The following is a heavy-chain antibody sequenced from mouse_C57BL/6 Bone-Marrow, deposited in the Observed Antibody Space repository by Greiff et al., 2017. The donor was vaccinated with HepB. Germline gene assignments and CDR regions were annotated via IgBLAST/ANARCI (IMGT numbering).Heavy chain of an antibody. CDR1: GYSITSGYY. CDR2: ISYDGSN. Sequence: EVKLVESGPGLVKPSQSLSLTCSVSGYSITSGYYWNWIRQFPGNKLEWMGYISYDGSNNYNPSLKNRISITRDTSKNQFCLKLNSVTTEDTATYYCARDEGRYGNYVGFAYWGQGTLVTVSA. V-gene: IGHV3-6*01. J-gene: IGHJ3*01. CDR3: ARDEGRYGNYVGFAY. D-gene: IGHD2-1*01.